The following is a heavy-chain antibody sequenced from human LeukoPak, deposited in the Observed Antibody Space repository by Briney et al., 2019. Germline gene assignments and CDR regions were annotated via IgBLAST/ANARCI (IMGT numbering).Heavy chain of an antibody. V-gene: IGHV3-33*06. J-gene: IGHJ4*02. CDR1: GFTFSSYG. D-gene: IGHD3-22*01. CDR3: AKDTGYYYDSSGMDY. CDR2: IWYGGSNK. Sequence: GGSLRLSCAASGFTFSSYGMHWVRQAPGKGLEWVAVIWYGGSNKYYADSVKGRFTISRDNSKNTLYLQMNSLRAEDTAVYYCAKDTGYYYDSSGMDYWGQGTLVTVSS.